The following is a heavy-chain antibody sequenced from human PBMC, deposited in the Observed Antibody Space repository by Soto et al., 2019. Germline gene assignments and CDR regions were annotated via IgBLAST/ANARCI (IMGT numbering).Heavy chain of an antibody. CDR1: GYTFTSYY. CDR3: ARDIVVVPASYYYYYGMDV. J-gene: IGHJ6*02. D-gene: IGHD2-2*01. CDR2: INPSGGST. Sequence: ASVKVSCKASGYTFTSYYMHWVRQAPGQGLEWMGIINPSGGSTSYAQKFQGRATMTTDTSTSTAYMELSSLRSEDTAVYYCARDIVVVPASYYYYYGMDVWGQGTTVTVSS. V-gene: IGHV1-46*01.